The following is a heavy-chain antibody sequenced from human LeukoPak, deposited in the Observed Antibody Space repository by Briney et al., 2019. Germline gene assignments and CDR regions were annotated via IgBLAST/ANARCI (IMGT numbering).Heavy chain of an antibody. V-gene: IGHV3-23*01. D-gene: IGHD3-10*01. Sequence: GGSLRLSCAASGFTFSSYGMSWVRQAPGKGLEWVSAISGSGGSTYYADSVKGRFTISRDSSKNTLYLQMNSLRAEDTAVYYCAKDRKVRGVIMYYFDYWGQGTLVTVSS. J-gene: IGHJ4*02. CDR1: GFTFSSYG. CDR2: ISGSGGST. CDR3: AKDRKVRGVIMYYFDY.